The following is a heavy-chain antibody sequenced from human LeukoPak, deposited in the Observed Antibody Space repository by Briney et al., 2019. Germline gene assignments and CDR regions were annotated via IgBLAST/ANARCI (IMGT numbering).Heavy chain of an antibody. D-gene: IGHD6-13*01. Sequence: GGSLRLSCAASGFTFSSYAMSWVRQAPGKGLEWVSAISGSGGSTYYADSVKGRFTISRDNAKNTLYLQMNSLRAEDTAVYYCARDPISYSSSWYRIYYYYYGMDVWGQGTTVTVSS. J-gene: IGHJ6*02. CDR1: GFTFSSYA. V-gene: IGHV3-23*01. CDR2: ISGSGGST. CDR3: ARDPISYSSSWYRIYYYYYGMDV.